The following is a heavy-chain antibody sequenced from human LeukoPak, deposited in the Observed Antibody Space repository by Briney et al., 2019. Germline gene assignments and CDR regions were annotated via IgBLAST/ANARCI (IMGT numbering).Heavy chain of an antibody. V-gene: IGHV1-8*01. CDR3: ARTDTASVGLDY. J-gene: IGHJ4*02. D-gene: IGHD5-18*01. CDR1: GYTFTSRD. Sequence: GASVKVSCKASGYTFTSRDINWVRQATGQGLEWMGWMNPNSGNTGYAQKFQGRVTMTRNTSISTAYMELSSLRSEDTAVYYCARTDTASVGLDYWGQGTLVTVSS. CDR2: MNPNSGNT.